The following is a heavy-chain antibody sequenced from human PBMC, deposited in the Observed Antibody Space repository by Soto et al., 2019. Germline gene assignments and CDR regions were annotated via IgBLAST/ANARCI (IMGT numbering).Heavy chain of an antibody. V-gene: IGHV3-48*04. D-gene: IGHD1-26*01. CDR1: GFTFSSYS. CDR3: ARGGSINFFDP. CDR2: ISSSSTI. J-gene: IGHJ5*02. Sequence: EVQLVESGGGLVQPGGSLRLSCAVSGFTFSSYSMNWVRQAPGKGLEWVSYISSSSTIYYADSVKGRFTISRDDAKNSLYLQMNSVRGGDTAVYYCARGGSINFFDPWGQGTLVTISS.